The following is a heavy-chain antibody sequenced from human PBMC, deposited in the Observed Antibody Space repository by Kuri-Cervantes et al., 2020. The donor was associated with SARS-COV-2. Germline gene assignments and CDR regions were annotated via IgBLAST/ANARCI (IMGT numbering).Heavy chain of an antibody. CDR3: ARDCSTADCKTFGYY. Sequence: SESLSPTCTVSGRSISDYYRSWIRQPPGKGLEWIGDIYYTGSTSYNPSLKSRVAISVDTSKNQFSLKLTSVTAADTAVYYCARDCSTADCKTFGYYWGRGTLVTVSS. J-gene: IGHJ4*02. V-gene: IGHV4-59*01. CDR1: GRSISDYY. CDR2: IYYTGST. D-gene: IGHD2-2*01.